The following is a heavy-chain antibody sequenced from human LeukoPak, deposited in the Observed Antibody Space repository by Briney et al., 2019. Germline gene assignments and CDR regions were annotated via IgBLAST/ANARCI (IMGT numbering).Heavy chain of an antibody. CDR2: ISGSGGST. Sequence: GGSLRLSCAASGFTFSTYVMSWVRQAPGKGLEWVSAISGSGGSTYYADSVKGRFTISRDNSKNTLYLQMNSLGADDTAVYYCAKGNWRYFDYWGQGTLITVSS. CDR3: AKGNWRYFDY. D-gene: IGHD1-1*01. V-gene: IGHV3-23*01. J-gene: IGHJ4*02. CDR1: GFTFSTYV.